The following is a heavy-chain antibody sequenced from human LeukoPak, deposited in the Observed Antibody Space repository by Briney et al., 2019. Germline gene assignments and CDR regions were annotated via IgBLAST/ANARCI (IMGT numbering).Heavy chain of an antibody. CDR1: GGSISSSSYY. J-gene: IGHJ4*02. CDR3: ARDPSSYSSSSFDY. D-gene: IGHD6-6*01. CDR2: IYYRGST. V-gene: IGHV4-39*07. Sequence: SETLSLTCTVSGGSISSSSYYWGWIRQPPGKGLEWIGSIYYRGSTYYNPSLKSRVTISVDTSKNQFSLKLSPVTAAETAVYYCARDPSSYSSSSFDYWGQGTLVTVSS.